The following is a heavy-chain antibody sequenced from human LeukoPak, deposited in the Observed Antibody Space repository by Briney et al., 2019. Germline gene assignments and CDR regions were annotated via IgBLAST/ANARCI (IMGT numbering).Heavy chain of an antibody. Sequence: GGSLRLSCAASGFTFSSSWMTWVRQAPGKGLEWVASINQDGGEIHYVDSVKGRFTISRDNAKNSLYLQMNSLRAEDTAVYYCAKPPLTYYYGSGSYPDYWGQGTLVTVSS. J-gene: IGHJ4*02. D-gene: IGHD3-10*01. CDR3: AKPPLTYYYGSGSYPDY. CDR2: INQDGGEI. CDR1: GFTFSSSW. V-gene: IGHV3-7*01.